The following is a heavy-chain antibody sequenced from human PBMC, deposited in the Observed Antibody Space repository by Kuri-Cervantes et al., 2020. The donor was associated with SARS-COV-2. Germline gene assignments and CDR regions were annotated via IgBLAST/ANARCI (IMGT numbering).Heavy chain of an antibody. J-gene: IGHJ4*02. CDR1: GGSFSGYY. CDR2: INHSGST. V-gene: IGHV4-34*01. D-gene: IGHD3-10*01. Sequence: SETLSLTCAVYGGSFSGYYWSWIRQPPGKGLEWIGEINHSGSTNYNPSLKSRVTISVDTSKNQFSLKLSSVTAADTAVYYCARALTGEVDDYWGQGTLVTVSS. CDR3: ARALTGEVDDY.